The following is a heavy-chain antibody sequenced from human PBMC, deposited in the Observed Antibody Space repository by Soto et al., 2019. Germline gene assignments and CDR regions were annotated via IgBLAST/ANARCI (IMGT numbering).Heavy chain of an antibody. D-gene: IGHD3-22*01. J-gene: IGHJ3*02. CDR3: ARDDPNQWFMDAFDI. CDR2: IYSGGST. V-gene: IGHV3-53*01. CDR1: GFTVSSNY. Sequence: QPGGSLRLSCAASGFTVSSNYMSWVRQAPGKGPEWVSVIYSGGSTYYADSVKGRFTISRDNSKNTLYLQMNSLRAEDTAVYYCARDDPNQWFMDAFDIWGQGTMVTVSS.